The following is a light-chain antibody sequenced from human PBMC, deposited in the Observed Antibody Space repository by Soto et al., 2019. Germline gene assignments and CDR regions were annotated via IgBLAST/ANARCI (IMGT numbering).Light chain of an antibody. Sequence: DIQMTQSPSTLSASVGDSVTITCRASQSISSWLAWYQQKPGKAPKLLIYAASSLQSGVPSRFSGSGSGTDLTITISSLQPEDFEIYYCQQSYSILLTFGGGTKVDI. J-gene: IGKJ4*01. CDR1: QSISSW. CDR2: AAS. CDR3: QQSYSILLT. V-gene: IGKV1-39*01.